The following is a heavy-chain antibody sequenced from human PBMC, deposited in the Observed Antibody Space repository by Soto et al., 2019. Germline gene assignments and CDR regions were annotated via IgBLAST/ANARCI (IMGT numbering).Heavy chain of an antibody. CDR1: GFTFSSYG. Sequence: QVQLVESGGGVVQPGRSLRLSCAASGFTFSSYGMHWVRQAPGKGLEWVAVIWYDGSNKYYADYVKGRFTISRDNSKNTLYLQMNSLRAEDTAVYYCEREDLIVGYFDYWGQGTLVTVSS. J-gene: IGHJ4*02. V-gene: IGHV3-33*01. D-gene: IGHD1-26*01. CDR3: EREDLIVGYFDY. CDR2: IWYDGSNK.